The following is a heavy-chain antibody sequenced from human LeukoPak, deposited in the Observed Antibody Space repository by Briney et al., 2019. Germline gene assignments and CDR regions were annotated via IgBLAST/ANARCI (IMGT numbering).Heavy chain of an antibody. CDR3: ARAGSYGVSTLDY. CDR2: INSDGSST. V-gene: IGHV3-74*01. D-gene: IGHD5-18*01. Sequence: GGSLRLSCAASGFTFSSYAMSWVRQAPGKGLVWVSRINSDGSSTRYADSVKGRFTFSRDNAKNTLYLQMNSLRDEDTAVYYCARAGSYGVSTLDYWGQGTLVTVSS. CDR1: GFTFSSYA. J-gene: IGHJ4*02.